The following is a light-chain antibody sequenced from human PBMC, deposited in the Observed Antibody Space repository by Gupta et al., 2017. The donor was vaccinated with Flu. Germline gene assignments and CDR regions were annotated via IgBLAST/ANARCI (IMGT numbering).Light chain of an antibody. V-gene: IGKV1-39*01. CDR2: AAS. CDR3: QQSYSNPVT. Sequence: DIQMTQSPSSLSAYLGDRVTITCRASQSISSYLNWYQQKPGKAPKLLIYAASSLQSGVPSRFSGSGSGTDFTLTISSLQPEDFATYYCQQSYSNPVTFGQGTKLEIK. CDR1: QSISSY. J-gene: IGKJ2*01.